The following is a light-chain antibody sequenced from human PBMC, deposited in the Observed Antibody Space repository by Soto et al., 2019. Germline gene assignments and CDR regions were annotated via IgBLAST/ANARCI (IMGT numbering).Light chain of an antibody. J-gene: IGKJ5*01. V-gene: IGKV3-11*01. CDR2: DAS. CDR1: QSINHY. CDR3: HQRTNWPLT. Sequence: EIVLTQSPPTLSLSPGERATLSCRASQSINHYLAWYQQKPGQAPRLLIYDASNRATGIPARFSGSGSGTHFTLAISSLEPEDFAVYYCHQRTNWPLTFGQVTRLEIK.